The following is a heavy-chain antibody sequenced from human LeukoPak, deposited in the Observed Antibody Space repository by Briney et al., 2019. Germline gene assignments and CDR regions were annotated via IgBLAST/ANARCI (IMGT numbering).Heavy chain of an antibody. J-gene: IGHJ5*02. Sequence: SETLSLTCTVSGGSISSSSYSWGRIRQPPGKALEWIGSIYYSGSPYYNPSLKSRVTISVDTSKNQFSLKLSSVTAADTAVYYCARVPVNIWENWFDPWGQGTLVTVSS. CDR1: GGSISSSSYS. CDR2: IYYSGSP. D-gene: IGHD1-26*01. V-gene: IGHV4-39*07. CDR3: ARVPVNIWENWFDP.